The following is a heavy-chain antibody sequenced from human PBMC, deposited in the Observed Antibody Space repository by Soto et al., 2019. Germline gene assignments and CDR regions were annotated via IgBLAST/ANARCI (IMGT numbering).Heavy chain of an antibody. D-gene: IGHD5-12*01. CDR1: GASVSSAEHY. CDR2: TYYSGGS. CDR3: ARLSGYDHAGEADK. Sequence: QVQLQESGPGLVKASQTLSLTCTLSGASVSSAEHYWSWIRQPPGKGLEWIGYTYYSGGSYYNASLQMRLSLSDNKSQNQFSLKLNSVTAADTAVYYCARLSGYDHAGEADKWGPGILVSVSS. V-gene: IGHV4-30-4*01. J-gene: IGHJ4*02.